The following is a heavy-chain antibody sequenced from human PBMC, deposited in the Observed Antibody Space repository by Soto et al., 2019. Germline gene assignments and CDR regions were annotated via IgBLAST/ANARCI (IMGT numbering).Heavy chain of an antibody. V-gene: IGHV3-23*01. Sequence: SLRLSCAASGFTFSSYAMSCVRQAPGKGLEWVSAISGSGGSTYYADSVKGRFTISRDNSKNTLYLQMNSLRAEDTAVYYCAKDLVDIVVVPAALRPRGYYGMDVWGQGTTVTVSS. CDR1: GFTFSSYA. CDR3: AKDLVDIVVVPAALRPRGYYGMDV. D-gene: IGHD2-2*01. J-gene: IGHJ6*02. CDR2: ISGSGGST.